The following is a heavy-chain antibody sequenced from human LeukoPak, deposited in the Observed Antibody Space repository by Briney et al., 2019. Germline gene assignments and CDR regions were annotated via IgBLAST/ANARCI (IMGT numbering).Heavy chain of an antibody. Sequence: PSETLSLTCTVSGGSISSYHWSWIRQPPGKGLEWIGYIYYSGSTNYNPSLKSRVTISVDTSKNQFSLKLSSVTAADTAVYYCARLQWLDYYGMDVWGQGTTVTVSS. CDR2: IYYSGST. CDR3: ARLQWLDYYGMDV. J-gene: IGHJ6*02. CDR1: GGSISSYH. V-gene: IGHV4-59*08. D-gene: IGHD6-19*01.